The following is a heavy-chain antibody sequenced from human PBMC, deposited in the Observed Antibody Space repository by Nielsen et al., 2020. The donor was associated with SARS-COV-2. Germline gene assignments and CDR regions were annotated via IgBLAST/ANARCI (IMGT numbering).Heavy chain of an antibody. CDR1: GGAFSSYY. Sequence: SETLSLTCAVYGGAFSSYYWSWIRQPAGKGLEWIGRIYTSGSTNYNPSLKSRVTMSVDTSKNQFSLKLSSVTAADTAVYYCARDPPRLVGDYGMDVWGQGTTVTVSS. V-gene: IGHV4-4*07. CDR3: ARDPPRLVGDYGMDV. D-gene: IGHD6-6*01. J-gene: IGHJ6*02. CDR2: IYTSGST.